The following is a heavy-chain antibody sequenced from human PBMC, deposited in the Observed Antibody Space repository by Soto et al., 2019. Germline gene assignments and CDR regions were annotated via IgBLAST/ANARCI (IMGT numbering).Heavy chain of an antibody. CDR3: ARDRGVERRGYFDY. Sequence: QVQLVESGGGVVQPGRSLRLSCAASGFTCSSYGMHWVRQAPGQGLEWVAVIWYDGSNKYYADSVKGRFTISRDNSKNTLYLQMNSLRAEDTAVYYCARDRGVERRGYFDYWGQGTLVTVSS. V-gene: IGHV3-33*01. D-gene: IGHD1-1*01. CDR2: IWYDGSNK. J-gene: IGHJ4*02. CDR1: GFTCSSYG.